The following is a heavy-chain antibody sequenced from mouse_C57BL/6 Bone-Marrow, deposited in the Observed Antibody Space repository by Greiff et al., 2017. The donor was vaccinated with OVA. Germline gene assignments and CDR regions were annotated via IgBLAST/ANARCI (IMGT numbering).Heavy chain of an antibody. CDR2: IDPSDSYT. J-gene: IGHJ3*01. CDR3: ARNDGYYGFAY. V-gene: IGHV1-59*01. CDR1: GYTFTSYW. D-gene: IGHD2-3*01. Sequence: QVQLQQSGAELVRPGTSVKLSCKASGYTFTSYWMHWVKQRPGQGLEWIGVIDPSDSYTNYNQKFKGKATLTVDTSSSTAYMQLSSLTSEDSAVYYCARNDGYYGFAYWGQGTLVTVSA.